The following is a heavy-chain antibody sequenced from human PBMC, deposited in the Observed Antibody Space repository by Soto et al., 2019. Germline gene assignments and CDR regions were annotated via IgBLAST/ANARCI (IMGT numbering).Heavy chain of an antibody. V-gene: IGHV4-30-4*01. CDR1: GGSISSGYYY. CDR2: IYYSGNT. Sequence: PSETLSLTCSVSGGSISSGYYYWSWIRQPPGKGLEWIGNIYYSGNTYYNPSLKSRLIISIDTSKKQFSLKVGSVTAADTAVYYCASSSLYGMDAWGQGTTVT. J-gene: IGHJ6*02. CDR3: ASSSLYGMDA.